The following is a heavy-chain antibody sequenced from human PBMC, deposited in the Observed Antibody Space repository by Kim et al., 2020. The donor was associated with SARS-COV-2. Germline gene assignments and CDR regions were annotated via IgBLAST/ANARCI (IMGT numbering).Heavy chain of an antibody. J-gene: IGHJ4*02. V-gene: IGHV4-34*01. Sequence: SRVTVSVDTSKNQFSLKLSSVTAADTAVYYCARREGITMVRGAPFDYWGQGTLVTVSS. CDR3: ARREGITMVRGAPFDY. D-gene: IGHD3-10*01.